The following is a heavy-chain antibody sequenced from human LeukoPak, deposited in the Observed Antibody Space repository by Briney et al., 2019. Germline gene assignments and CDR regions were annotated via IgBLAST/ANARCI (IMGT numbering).Heavy chain of an antibody. CDR3: ARGGGPELYYFDY. CDR2: IYYSGST. V-gene: IGHV4-59*01. CDR1: GGSISSYY. J-gene: IGHJ4*02. Sequence: ASETLSLTCTVSGGSISSYYWSWIRQPPGKGLEWIGYIYYSGSTNYNPSLKSRVTISVDTSKNQFSLKLSSVTAADTAVYYCARGGGPELYYFDYWGQGTLVTVSS. D-gene: IGHD2-15*01.